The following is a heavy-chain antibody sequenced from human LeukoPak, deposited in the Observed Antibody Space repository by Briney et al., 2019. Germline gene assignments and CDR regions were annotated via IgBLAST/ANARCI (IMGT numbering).Heavy chain of an antibody. CDR2: ISSNGGSK. Sequence: PGGSLRLSCAASGFFFNSHSMHWGRQAPGKGLECVSAISSNGGSKYYANSVKGRFTISRDNSKNTLYLQMGSLRAEDTALYYCAREEPAGSTDYWGQGILVTVSS. CDR1: GFFFNSHS. D-gene: IGHD1-14*01. V-gene: IGHV3-64*01. CDR3: AREEPAGSTDY. J-gene: IGHJ4*02.